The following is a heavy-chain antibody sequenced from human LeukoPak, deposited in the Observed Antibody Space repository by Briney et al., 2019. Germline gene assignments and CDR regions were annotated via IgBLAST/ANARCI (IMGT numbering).Heavy chain of an antibody. CDR2: ISHIGST. CDR1: GASISGHY. CDR3: ARSREGLYYYDSSGWDAFDI. V-gene: IGHV4-59*08. D-gene: IGHD3-22*01. Sequence: SETLSLTCTVSGASISGHYLTWLRQPPGKGLEWIGYISHIGSTNYNPSLKSRVTISVDTSKNQFSLKLSSVTAADTAVYYCARSREGLYYYDSSGWDAFDIWGQGTMVTVSS. J-gene: IGHJ3*02.